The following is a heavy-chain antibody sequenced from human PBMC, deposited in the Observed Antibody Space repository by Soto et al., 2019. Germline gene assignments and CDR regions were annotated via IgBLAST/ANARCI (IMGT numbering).Heavy chain of an antibody. V-gene: IGHV1-18*01. J-gene: IGHJ5*02. CDR2: ISAYNGNT. Sequence: ASVKVSCQASGYTFTSFGISWVRQAPRQGLEWMGWISAYNGNTNYAPKLQGRVTMTTDTSTRTAYMELRSLRSDDTAVYYCARAVQDNWFDPWGQETPVT. CDR3: ARAVQDNWFDP. CDR1: GYTFTSFG.